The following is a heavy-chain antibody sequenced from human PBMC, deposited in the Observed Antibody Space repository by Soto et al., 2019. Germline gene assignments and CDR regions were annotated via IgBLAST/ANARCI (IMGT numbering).Heavy chain of an antibody. CDR1: GGSISSGGDY. CDR2: IYYSVST. J-gene: IGHJ3*02. Sequence: SETLSLTCTVCGGSISSGGDYWSWIRQPPGKGLEWIGYIYYSVSTYYNPSLKSRVTISVDTSKNQFSLKMSSVTAADPDVYYCARYSLRIVGGMYAFDIWGQGTMVTVSS. D-gene: IGHD3-22*01. V-gene: IGHV4-31*03. CDR3: ARYSLRIVGGMYAFDI.